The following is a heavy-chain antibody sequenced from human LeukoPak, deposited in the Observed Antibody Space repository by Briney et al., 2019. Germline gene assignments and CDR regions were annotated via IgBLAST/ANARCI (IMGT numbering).Heavy chain of an antibody. CDR1: GFTFSSYA. CDR3: AKVIVLSGMTRVFDT. CDR2: ISTGGGVPT. Sequence: GGSLRLSCAASGFTFSSYAMTWARQAPGKGLEWVSIISTGGGVPTYYADSVRGRSASARDNSKNTLYLHMDSLRADDTAVYDCAKVIVLSGMTRVFDTWGGGALVSVS. J-gene: IGHJ4*02. V-gene: IGHV3-23*01. D-gene: IGHD6-6*01.